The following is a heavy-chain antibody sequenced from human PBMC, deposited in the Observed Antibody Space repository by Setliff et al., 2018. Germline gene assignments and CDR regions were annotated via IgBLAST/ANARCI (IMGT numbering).Heavy chain of an antibody. J-gene: IGHJ4*02. D-gene: IGHD2-2*01. CDR2: ISA. Sequence: ASVKVSCKTSGYTFISYGINWVRQAPGQGLEWMGWISAYAQKFQGRVTMTTDTSTNTAFMELRSLRSDDTAVYYCTRGPKDFVVPPTANIFDYWGRGTVVTVSS. CDR3: TRGPKDFVVPPTANIFDY. V-gene: IGHV1-18*01. CDR1: GYTFISYG.